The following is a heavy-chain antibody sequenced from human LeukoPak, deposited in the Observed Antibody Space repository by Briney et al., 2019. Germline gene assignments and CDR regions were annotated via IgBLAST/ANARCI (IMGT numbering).Heavy chain of an antibody. CDR3: ARDPAVRYFDWQLPDYFDY. V-gene: IGHV3-21*04. D-gene: IGHD3-9*01. Sequence: GGSLRLSCAASGFTFSSYSMNWVRQAPGKGLEWVSSISSSSSYIYYADSVKGRFTISRDNAKNSLYLQMNSLRAEDTAVYYCARDPAVRYFDWQLPDYFDYWGQGTLVTVSS. J-gene: IGHJ4*02. CDR2: ISSSSSYI. CDR1: GFTFSSYS.